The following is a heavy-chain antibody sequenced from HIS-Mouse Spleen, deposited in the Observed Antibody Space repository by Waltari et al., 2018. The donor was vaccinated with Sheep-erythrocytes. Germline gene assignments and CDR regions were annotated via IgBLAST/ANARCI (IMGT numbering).Heavy chain of an antibody. D-gene: IGHD4-17*01. CDR1: GFPGSCNY. CDR2: IYRGGST. CDR3: ARGHPDYGDYDAFDI. V-gene: IGHV3-53*01. Sequence: EAQLVESGGGLIQPWGSLRLACAASGFPGSCNYMSWVRLAPGKGPEWVSVIYRGGSTYYADSVKGRFTISRDNSKNTLYLQMNSLRAEDTAVYYCARGHPDYGDYDAFDIWGQGTMVTVSS. J-gene: IGHJ3*02.